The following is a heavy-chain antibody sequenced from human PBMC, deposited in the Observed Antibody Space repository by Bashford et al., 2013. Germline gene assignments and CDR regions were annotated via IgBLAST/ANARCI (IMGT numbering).Heavy chain of an antibody. CDR3: ARGTARSFDY. Sequence: RQAPGKGLEWLSVIYTGGGTYFADSVKGRFTISRDNSKNTLLLQMSSLRVEDTAVYYCARGTARSFDYWGQGTLVTVSS. CDR2: IYTGGGT. V-gene: IGHV3-53*01. J-gene: IGHJ4*02. D-gene: IGHD6-6*01.